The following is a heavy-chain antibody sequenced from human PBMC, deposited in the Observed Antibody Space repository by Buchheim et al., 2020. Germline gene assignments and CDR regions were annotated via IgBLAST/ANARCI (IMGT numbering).Heavy chain of an antibody. Sequence: QIQLVESGGGVVQPGRSLRLSCAASGFTFNNYAMHWVRQAPGKGLEWVAVIWYDGSNKYYADSVKGRFTISRDNSKNTLYLQMNSLRAEDTAVYYCAKDHWVGYSSGWYGMDVWGQGTT. V-gene: IGHV3-33*06. CDR3: AKDHWVGYSSGWYGMDV. CDR2: IWYDGSNK. CDR1: GFTFNNYA. J-gene: IGHJ6*02. D-gene: IGHD6-19*01.